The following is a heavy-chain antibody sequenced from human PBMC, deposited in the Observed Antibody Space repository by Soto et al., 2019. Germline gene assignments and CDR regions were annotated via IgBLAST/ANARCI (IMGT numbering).Heavy chain of an antibody. CDR2: IRSRAYGGTT. CDR3: TRGWIFGPLINWFDP. CDR1: GFTFGDNA. D-gene: IGHD3-3*01. Sequence: EVQLVESGGHMVQPGRSLRLSCTASGFTFGDNAMSWFRQAPGEGLERVGFIRSRAYGGTTEYAASVKGRFTISRDDSKSSAYLQMNSLKTEDTALYYCTRGWIFGPLINWFDPWGQGTLVTVSS. V-gene: IGHV3-49*03. J-gene: IGHJ5*02.